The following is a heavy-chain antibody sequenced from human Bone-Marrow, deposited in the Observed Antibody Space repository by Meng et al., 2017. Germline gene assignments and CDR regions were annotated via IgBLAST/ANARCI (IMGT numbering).Heavy chain of an antibody. J-gene: IGHJ3*01. CDR2: TNTDGSTT. D-gene: IGHD4-11*01. V-gene: IGHV3-74*01. CDR3: AKDLQWNACDV. CDR1: GFTFSSYW. Sequence: GESLKISCTASGFTFSSYWMNWVRQVPGKGLVWVSQTNTDGSTTRYADSVKGRFTISRDNAKNTLYLQMNSLRAEDTAVYYCAKDLQWNACDVWGQGTMVTVSS.